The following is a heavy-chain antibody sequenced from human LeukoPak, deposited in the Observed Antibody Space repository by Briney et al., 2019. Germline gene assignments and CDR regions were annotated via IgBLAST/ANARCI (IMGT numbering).Heavy chain of an antibody. J-gene: IGHJ3*02. V-gene: IGHV3-21*01. CDR1: GFTFSSYS. CDR2: ISSSSGYI. D-gene: IGHD6-25*01. CDR3: ARAKAAYAFDI. Sequence: GGSLRLSCAASGFTFSSYSMNWVRQAPGKGLEWVSFISSSSGYIYYADSVKGRFTISRDNAKNSLYLQMNSLRAEDTAVYYCARAKAAYAFDIWGQGTMVTVSS.